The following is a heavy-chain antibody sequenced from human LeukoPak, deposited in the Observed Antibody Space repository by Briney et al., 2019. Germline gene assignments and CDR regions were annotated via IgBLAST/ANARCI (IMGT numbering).Heavy chain of an antibody. Sequence: PGGSLRLSCAASGFTFSSYGMHWVRQAPGKGLEWVANIKVDENQKDYADSVKGRFTISRDNAKNSLYLQMNNLRAEDTALYYCARHATWAFDYWGQGTLVTVSS. J-gene: IGHJ4*02. V-gene: IGHV3-7*01. CDR3: ARHATWAFDY. CDR2: IKVDENQK. D-gene: IGHD7-27*01. CDR1: GFTFSSYG.